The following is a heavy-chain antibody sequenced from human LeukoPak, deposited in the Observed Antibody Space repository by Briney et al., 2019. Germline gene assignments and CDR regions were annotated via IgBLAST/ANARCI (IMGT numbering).Heavy chain of an antibody. V-gene: IGHV3-74*01. J-gene: IGHJ4*02. CDR2: INEGGSVT. CDR3: SRDLRGRDDY. CDR1: GFTFSNYW. Sequence: PGGSLRLSCAASGFTFSNYWMHWVRQAPGKGLVWVSRINEGGSVTDYADSVKGRFTISRDNAKNTLHLEMNSLRAEDTAVYYCSRDLRGRDDYWGQGTLVSVSS. D-gene: IGHD5-24*01.